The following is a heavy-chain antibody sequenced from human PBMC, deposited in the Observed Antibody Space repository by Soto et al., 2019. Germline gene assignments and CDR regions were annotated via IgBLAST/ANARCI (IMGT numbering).Heavy chain of an antibody. V-gene: IGHV3-9*01. CDR2: ISGNSVGG. D-gene: IGHD1-26*01. CDR3: AKGGATYYAVGGWDY. J-gene: IGHJ4*02. Sequence: EGQLVESGGGLAQPGRSLRLSCAASGFTFDHYAMHWVRQAPGKGLEWVSGISGNSVGGVYADPVKDRFTISRDNSKNSLYLQMNSLRAEDTALYYCAKGGATYYAVGGWDYWGQGTPVTVSS. CDR1: GFTFDHYA.